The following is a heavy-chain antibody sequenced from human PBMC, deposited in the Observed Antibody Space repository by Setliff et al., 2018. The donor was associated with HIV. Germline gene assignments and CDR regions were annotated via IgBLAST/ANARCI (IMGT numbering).Heavy chain of an antibody. J-gene: IGHJ5*02. V-gene: IGHV4-38-2*01. Sequence: PSETLSLTCAVSGYSISRNFLWGWVRQPPGQGLEWIGSIHHAGSTYYNPSLKSRVRISLDTSKNQFSLKLSSVTAADTAVYYCARHDCGGNCDINWFDPWGQGTLVTVSS. CDR1: GYSISRNFL. CDR3: ARHDCGGNCDINWFDP. CDR2: IHHAGST. D-gene: IGHD2-21*02.